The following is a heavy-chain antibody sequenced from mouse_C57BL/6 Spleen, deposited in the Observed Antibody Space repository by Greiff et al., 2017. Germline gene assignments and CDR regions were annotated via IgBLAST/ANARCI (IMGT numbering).Heavy chain of an antibody. Sequence: VQLQQSGPELVKPGASVKIPCKASGYTFTDYNMDWVKQSHGKSLEWIGDINPNNGGTIYNQKFKGKATLTVDKSSSTAYMELRSLTSEDTAVYYCARWGGSSSLYFDVWGTGTTVTVSS. CDR2: INPNNGGT. D-gene: IGHD1-1*01. V-gene: IGHV1-18*01. CDR1: GYTFTDYN. J-gene: IGHJ1*03. CDR3: ARWGGSSSLYFDV.